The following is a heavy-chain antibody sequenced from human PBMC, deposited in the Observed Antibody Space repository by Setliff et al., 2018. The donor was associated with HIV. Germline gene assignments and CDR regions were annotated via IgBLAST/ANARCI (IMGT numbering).Heavy chain of an antibody. CDR3: TRRRRAPGIEDLEAY. CDR2: IHPGDFVT. Sequence: GESLKISCQASGYSFTNYWIGWVRQMPGKGLEWIGVIHPGDFVTRYGPSFQGQVFISADRSTTTAYLQWDSLKASDTAMYYCTRRRRAPGIEDLEAYWGQGTLVTVSS. J-gene: IGHJ4*02. CDR1: GYSFTNYW. D-gene: IGHD1-26*01. V-gene: IGHV5-51*01.